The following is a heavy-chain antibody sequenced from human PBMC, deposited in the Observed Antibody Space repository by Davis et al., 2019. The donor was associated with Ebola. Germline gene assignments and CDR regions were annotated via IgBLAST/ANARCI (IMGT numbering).Heavy chain of an antibody. CDR2: INHSGST. CDR3: SRWSSWWRGWWFDP. Sequence: SETLSLTCAVYGGSFSGHYWSWIRQPPGKGLEWIGEINHSGSTHYNPSLKSRVTLSVDTSKNQFSLKLSSVTAADTAVYYCSRWSSWWRGWWFDPWGQGTLVTVSS. CDR1: GGSFSGHY. J-gene: IGHJ5*02. V-gene: IGHV4-34*01. D-gene: IGHD2-15*01.